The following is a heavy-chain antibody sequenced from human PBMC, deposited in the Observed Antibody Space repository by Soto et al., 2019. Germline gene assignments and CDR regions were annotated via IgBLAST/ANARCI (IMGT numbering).Heavy chain of an antibody. D-gene: IGHD2-8*01. J-gene: IGHJ4*02. CDR2: IRSKAYVGTT. CDR3: TAGKLYPSLDFDY. Sequence: GGSLRLSCTASGFTFNDYTLSCLRQAPGKGLEWVGFIRSKAYVGTTEYAASVKGRFTISRDDSKSIAYLQMNSLKTEDTAVYYCTAGKLYPSLDFDYWGQGTLVTVSS. V-gene: IGHV3-49*03. CDR1: GFTFNDYT.